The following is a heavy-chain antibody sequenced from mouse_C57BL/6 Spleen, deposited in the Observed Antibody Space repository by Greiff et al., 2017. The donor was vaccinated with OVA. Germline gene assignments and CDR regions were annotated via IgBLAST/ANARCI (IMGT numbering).Heavy chain of an antibody. CDR1: GFTFSDYG. V-gene: IGHV5-17*01. CDR2: ISSGSSTI. Sequence: EVKLVESGGGLVKPGGSLKLSCAASGFTFSDYGMHWVRQAPEKGLEWVAYISSGSSTIYYADTVKGRFTISRDNAKNTLFLQMTSLRSENTAMEYCARPPYGSSAWFAYWGQGTLVTVSA. J-gene: IGHJ3*01. D-gene: IGHD1-1*01. CDR3: ARPPYGSSAWFAY.